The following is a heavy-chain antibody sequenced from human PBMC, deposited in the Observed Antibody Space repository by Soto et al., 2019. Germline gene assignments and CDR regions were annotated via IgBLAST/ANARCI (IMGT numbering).Heavy chain of an antibody. Sequence: EVRLVESGGGLVQPGGSLRLSCAASGFTVSSNYMTWVRQAPGKGLEWVSLVYSGGATHYAASVKGRFTISIHSSQNTLFLQMNSLRTEDTATYYCVRGRYGSEIHWGQGTKVTVSS. J-gene: IGHJ4*02. CDR3: VRGRYGSEIH. CDR2: VYSGGAT. CDR1: GFTVSSNY. D-gene: IGHD3-10*01. V-gene: IGHV3-53*04.